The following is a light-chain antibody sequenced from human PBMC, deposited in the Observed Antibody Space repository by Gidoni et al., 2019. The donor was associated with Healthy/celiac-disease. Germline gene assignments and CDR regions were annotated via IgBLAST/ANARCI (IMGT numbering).Light chain of an antibody. J-gene: IGLJ1*01. V-gene: IGLV2-14*04. CDR2: DVS. CDR3: SSYTSSSTNV. Sequence: VGGYNYVSWYQQHPGKAPKLMIYDVSNRPSGVSNRFSGSKSGNTAPLTISGLQAEDEADYYCSSYTSSSTNVFGTGTKVTVL. CDR1: VGGYNY.